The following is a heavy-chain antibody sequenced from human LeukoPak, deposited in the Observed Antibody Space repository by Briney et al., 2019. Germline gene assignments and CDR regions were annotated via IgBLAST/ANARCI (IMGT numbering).Heavy chain of an antibody. J-gene: IGHJ4*02. CDR1: GFTFSSHW. CDR3: ASGSSAIAY. V-gene: IGHV3-7*01. CDR2: IKQDGSEK. D-gene: IGHD2-21*01. Sequence: GGSLRLACAASGFTFSSHWMSWVRQAPGKGLEWVGNIKQDGSEKNYVDSVKGRCTISRDNAENSQYLQMNSLRVEDTAVYYCASGSSAIAYWGQGTLVTVSS.